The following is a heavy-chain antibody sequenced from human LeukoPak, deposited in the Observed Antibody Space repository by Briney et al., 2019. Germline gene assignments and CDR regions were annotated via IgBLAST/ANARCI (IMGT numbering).Heavy chain of an antibody. CDR3: ARAARYCTNGVCYRDYYFDY. CDR1: GYTFTGYY. V-gene: IGHV1-2*02. CDR2: INPNSGGT. Sequence: EASVKVSCKASGYTFTGYYMHWVRQAPGQGLEWMGWINPNSGGTNYAQKFQGRVTMTRDTSISTAYMELSRLRSDDTAVYYCARAARYCTNGVCYRDYYFDYWGQGTLVTVSS. D-gene: IGHD2-8*01. J-gene: IGHJ4*02.